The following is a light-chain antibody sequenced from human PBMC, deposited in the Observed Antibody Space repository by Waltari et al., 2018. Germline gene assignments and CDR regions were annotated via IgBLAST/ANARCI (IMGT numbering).Light chain of an antibody. CDR2: RAP. V-gene: IGKV3-15*01. Sequence: LVMTQSPATLSVSPWDRASLPCRPSHIASTSLTWYQHNPGQAPRLLISRAPTRAAGIPDRFSGSGSGTEFTLTISSLQSEDSAIYYCQQYNIWPWTFGQGTKVDIK. CDR1: HIASTS. J-gene: IGKJ1*01. CDR3: QQYNIWPWT.